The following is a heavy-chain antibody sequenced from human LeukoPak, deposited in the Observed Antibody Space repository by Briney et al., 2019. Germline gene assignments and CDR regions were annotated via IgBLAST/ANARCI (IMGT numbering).Heavy chain of an antibody. D-gene: IGHD3-22*01. V-gene: IGHV3-66*02. J-gene: IGHJ4*02. CDR3: ARDTHSSGYYSGSHY. Sequence: GGSLRLSCAASGFTVCTNYMSCVRRAPGKGVVCGSVIYSDSSTYYADSVKGRFTISRDNSKNTLYLQMNSLRAEDTAVYYCARDTHSSGYYSGSHYWGQGTLVTVSS. CDR1: GFTVCTNY. CDR2: IYSDSST.